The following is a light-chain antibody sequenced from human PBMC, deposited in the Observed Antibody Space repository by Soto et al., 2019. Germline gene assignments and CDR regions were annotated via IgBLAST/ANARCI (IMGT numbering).Light chain of an antibody. CDR3: QQLYSFPLT. V-gene: IGKV1-9*01. CDR1: QDFSNL. J-gene: IGKJ4*01. Sequence: DIQLTQSPSFLSASIGDRVTITCRASQDFSNLLAWYQQKPGRAPNLLMYDASTLQSGVPSRFSGSGSGTEFTLTISSLQPEDFATYYCQQLYSFPLTFGGGAKVDIK. CDR2: DAS.